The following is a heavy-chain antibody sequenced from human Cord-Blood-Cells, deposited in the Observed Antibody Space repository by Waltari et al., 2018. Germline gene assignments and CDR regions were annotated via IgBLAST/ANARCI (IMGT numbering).Heavy chain of an antibody. CDR2: ISYDGSNK. V-gene: IGHV3-30*04. D-gene: IGHD3-10*01. J-gene: IGHJ4*02. Sequence: QVQLVESGGGVVQPGRSLRLSCAASGFTVSSYAMHWVRQAPGKGLEWVAVISYDGSNKYYADSVKGRFTISRDNSKNTLYLQMNSLRAEDTAVYYCARGGRGLLWFGESFDYWGQGTLVTVSS. CDR1: GFTVSSYA. CDR3: ARGGRGLLWFGESFDY.